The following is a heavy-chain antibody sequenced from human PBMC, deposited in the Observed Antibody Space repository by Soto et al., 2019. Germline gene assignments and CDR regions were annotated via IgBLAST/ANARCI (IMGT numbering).Heavy chain of an antibody. CDR3: ARYRGTLFDY. V-gene: IGHV4-61*01. J-gene: IGHJ4*02. D-gene: IGHD1-26*01. CDR2: IYYSGST. CDR1: GGSVSSGSYY. Sequence: KTSETLSLTCTVSGGSVSSGSYYWSWIRQPPGKGLEWIGYIYYSGSTNYNPSLKSRVTISVDTSKNQFSLKLSSVTAADTAVYYCARYRGTLFDYWGQGTLVTVSS.